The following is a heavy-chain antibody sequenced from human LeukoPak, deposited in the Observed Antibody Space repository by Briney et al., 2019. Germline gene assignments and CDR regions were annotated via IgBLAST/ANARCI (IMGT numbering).Heavy chain of an antibody. J-gene: IGHJ4*02. D-gene: IGHD1-26*01. CDR3: ALTLGATTDFDY. Sequence: ASVKVSCKASGYTFTGYYMHWVRQAPGQGLEWMGWINPNSGGTNYAQKFQGRVTMTRDTSISTAYMELSRLRSDGTAVYYCALTLGATTDFDYWGQGTLVTVSS. V-gene: IGHV1-2*02. CDR2: INPNSGGT. CDR1: GYTFTGYY.